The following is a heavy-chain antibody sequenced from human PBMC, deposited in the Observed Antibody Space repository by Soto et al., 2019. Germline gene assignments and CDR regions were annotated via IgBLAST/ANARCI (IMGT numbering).Heavy chain of an antibody. CDR2: ISWNSGSI. V-gene: IGHV3-9*01. CDR3: AKASYDFWSAPLHY. CDR1: GFTFDDYA. D-gene: IGHD3-3*01. J-gene: IGHJ4*02. Sequence: GGSLRLSCAASGFTFDDYAMHWVRQAPGKGLEWVSGISWNSGSIGYADSVKGRFTISRDNAKNSLYLQMNSLRAEDTALYYCAKASYDFWSAPLHYWGQGTLVTVSS.